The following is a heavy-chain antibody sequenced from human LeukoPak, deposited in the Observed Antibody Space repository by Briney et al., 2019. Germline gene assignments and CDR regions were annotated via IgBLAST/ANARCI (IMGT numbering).Heavy chain of an antibody. V-gene: IGHV3-11*01. CDR2: ISSSERTM. J-gene: IGHJ5*02. CDR3: ARVRQDPVMGWFDP. CDR1: GFTFSDYY. Sequence: PGGSLRLSCAASGFTFSDYYMIWIRQAPGKGLEWVSYISSSERTMYNADSVKGRFTISRDNAKNSLYLQMNSLRVEDTAVYYCARVRQDPVMGWFDPWGQGTPVTVSS. D-gene: IGHD5-18*01.